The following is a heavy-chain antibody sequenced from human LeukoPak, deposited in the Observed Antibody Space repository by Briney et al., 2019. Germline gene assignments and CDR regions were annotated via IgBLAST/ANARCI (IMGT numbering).Heavy chain of an antibody. CDR3: AIVSGDTAQDAFDF. Sequence: KSSETLSLTCTVSGGSFSSYCWTWIRQPPGKGLGWIGYIYYSGTTVYNPSLTSRVTISIDMSKNQLSLKLSSVTAADRAVYYCAIVSGDTAQDAFDFGGKGTMVTVS. V-gene: IGHV4-59*01. CDR1: GGSFSSYC. D-gene: IGHD5-18*01. J-gene: IGHJ3*01. CDR2: IYYSGTT.